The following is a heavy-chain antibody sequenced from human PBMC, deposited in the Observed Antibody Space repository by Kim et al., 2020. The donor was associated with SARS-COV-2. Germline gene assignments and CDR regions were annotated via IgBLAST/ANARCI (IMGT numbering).Heavy chain of an antibody. CDR2: INPNSGGT. D-gene: IGHD3-10*01. J-gene: IGHJ4*02. Sequence: ASVKVSCKASGYTFTGYYMHWVRQAPGQGLEWMGWINPNSGGTNYAQKFQGRVTMTRDTSISTAYMELSRLRSDDTAVYYCARDSVLLWFGELHHFDYWGQGTLVTVSS. V-gene: IGHV1-2*02. CDR1: GYTFTGYY. CDR3: ARDSVLLWFGELHHFDY.